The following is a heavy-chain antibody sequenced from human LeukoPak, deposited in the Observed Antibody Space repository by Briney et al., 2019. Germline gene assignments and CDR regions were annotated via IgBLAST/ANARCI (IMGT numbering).Heavy chain of an antibody. V-gene: IGHV1-2*02. D-gene: IGHD4-17*01. CDR3: AREKGGYGGNYFDY. CDR1: GYTFTGYY. Sequence: ASVKVSCKASGYTFTGYYMHWVRQAPGQGLEWMGWINPNSGGTNYAQKFQGRVTMTRDTSISTAYMELSRLRSDDTAVYYCAREKGGYGGNYFDYWGQGTLVTVSS. J-gene: IGHJ4*02. CDR2: INPNSGGT.